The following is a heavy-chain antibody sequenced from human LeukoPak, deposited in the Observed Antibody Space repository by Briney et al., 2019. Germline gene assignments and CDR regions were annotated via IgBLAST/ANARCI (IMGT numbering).Heavy chain of an antibody. CDR2: MNPNSGNT. Sequence: ASVKVSCKASGYTFTSYDINWVRQATGQGLEWMGWMNPNSGNTGYAQKFQGRVTMTRNTSISTAYMELSSLRSEDTAVYYCARVSSARCSGGSCYAGHWGQGTLVTVSS. D-gene: IGHD2-15*01. J-gene: IGHJ4*02. CDR3: ARVSSARCSGGSCYAGH. CDR1: GYTFTSYD. V-gene: IGHV1-8*01.